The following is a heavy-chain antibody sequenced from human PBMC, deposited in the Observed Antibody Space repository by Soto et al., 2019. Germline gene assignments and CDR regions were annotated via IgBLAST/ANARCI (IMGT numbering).Heavy chain of an antibody. CDR3: ARVQILSGDFDY. CDR1: GGSISSYY. CDR2: IYYSGST. D-gene: IGHD7-27*01. V-gene: IGHV4-59*08. Sequence: SETLSLTCTVSGGSISSYYWSWIRQPPGKGLEWIGYIYYSGSTYYNPSLKSRVTISVDTSKNQFSLKLSSVTAADTAVYYCARVQILSGDFDYWGQGTLVTVSS. J-gene: IGHJ4*02.